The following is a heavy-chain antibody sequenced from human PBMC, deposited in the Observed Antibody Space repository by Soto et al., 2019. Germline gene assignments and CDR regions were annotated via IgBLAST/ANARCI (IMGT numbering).Heavy chain of an antibody. CDR3: ARERYDFWSGRYGMEV. CDR2: TYYRSKWYN. D-gene: IGHD3-3*01. Sequence: PSQTLSLTSAISGDGVSSTRDAWNWIRQSPSRGLEWLGRTYYRSKWYNGYAVSVKSRITINPDTSKNQFSLQLNPVTPEDTAVYYCARERYDFWSGRYGMEVWGQGTTVTV. CDR1: GDGVSSTRDA. J-gene: IGHJ6*02. V-gene: IGHV6-1*01.